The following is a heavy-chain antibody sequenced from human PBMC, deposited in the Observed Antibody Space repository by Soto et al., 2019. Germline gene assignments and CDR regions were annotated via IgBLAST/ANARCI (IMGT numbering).Heavy chain of an antibody. CDR3: ARGNGYDSAFLDS. CDR1: GFTFSSYG. D-gene: IGHD3-22*01. J-gene: IGHJ4*02. V-gene: IGHV3-30*03. CDR2: ISYDGRNQ. Sequence: QAQLVESGGGVVQPGRSLRLSCAASGFTFSSYGMHWVRQAPGKGLEWVAVISYDGRNQYYPDSVKGRLTISRDNFRDTLYLQISSLTAEDTAVYFCARGNGYDSAFLDSWGQGTLVTVSS.